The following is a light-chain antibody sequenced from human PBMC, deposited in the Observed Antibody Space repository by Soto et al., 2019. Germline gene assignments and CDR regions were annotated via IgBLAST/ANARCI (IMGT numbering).Light chain of an antibody. CDR1: SSDVGSYNL. J-gene: IGLJ2*01. CDR2: EVS. Sequence: QAASVSGSPGQSITISCIGTSSDVGSYNLVSWYQQHPGKAPKVLIYEVSERPSGVSNRFSGSKSGNTASLTISGLQAEDEAEYYCCSYAGSRTHVLFGGGTKVTVL. CDR3: CSYAGSRTHVL. V-gene: IGLV2-23*02.